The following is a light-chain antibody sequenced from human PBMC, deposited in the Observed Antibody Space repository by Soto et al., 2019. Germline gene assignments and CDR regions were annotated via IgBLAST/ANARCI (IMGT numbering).Light chain of an antibody. CDR1: SSDVGSYNL. Sequence: QSALTQPASVSGSPGQSITISCTGTSSDVGSYNLVSWYQQHPGKAPKLMIYEGSKRPSGVSNRFSGSKSGNTASLTISGLQAEDEADYYCCSYAGSSTFYVVFGGGTMLTVL. V-gene: IGLV2-23*03. CDR2: EGS. CDR3: CSYAGSSTFYVV. J-gene: IGLJ2*01.